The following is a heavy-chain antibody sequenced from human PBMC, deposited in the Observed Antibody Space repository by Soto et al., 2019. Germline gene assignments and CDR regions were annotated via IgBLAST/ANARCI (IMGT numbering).Heavy chain of an antibody. CDR1: GFTFSSYA. Sequence: GGSLRLSCAASGFTFSSYAMSWVRQAPGKGLEWVSAISGSGGSTYYADSVKGRFTISRDNSKNTLYLQMNSLRAEDTAVYYCAKDHPVNPIAAAGYNWFDPWGQGTLVTVSS. CDR2: ISGSGGST. V-gene: IGHV3-23*01. D-gene: IGHD6-13*01. J-gene: IGHJ5*02. CDR3: AKDHPVNPIAAAGYNWFDP.